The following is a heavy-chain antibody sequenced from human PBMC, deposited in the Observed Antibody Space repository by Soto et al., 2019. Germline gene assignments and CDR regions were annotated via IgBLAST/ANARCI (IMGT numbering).Heavy chain of an antibody. J-gene: IGHJ6*03. Sequence: XSLKISFKGSGYSFPSYWISWVLQMPGKGLEWMGIIYPGDSDTRYSPSFQGQVTISADKSISTAYLQWSSLKASDTAMYYCARHKLLGPGYMDVWGKGTTVTVSS. CDR1: GYSFPSYW. V-gene: IGHV5-51*01. D-gene: IGHD3-10*01. CDR2: IYPGDSDT. CDR3: ARHKLLGPGYMDV.